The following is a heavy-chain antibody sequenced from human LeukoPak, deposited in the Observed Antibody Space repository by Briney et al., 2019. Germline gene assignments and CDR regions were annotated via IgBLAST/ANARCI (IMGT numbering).Heavy chain of an antibody. D-gene: IGHD4-17*01. CDR1: GGSISTFY. J-gene: IGHJ4*02. CDR3: ARRGESTTYGDYRFDY. CDR2: IYYSGST. Sequence: SETLSLTCTVSGGSISTFYWSWIRQPPGKGLGWIGYIYYSGSTYYNPSLKSRVTISVDTSKNQFSLKLSSVTAEDTAVYYCARRGESTTYGDYRFDYWGQGTLVTVSS. V-gene: IGHV4-59*06.